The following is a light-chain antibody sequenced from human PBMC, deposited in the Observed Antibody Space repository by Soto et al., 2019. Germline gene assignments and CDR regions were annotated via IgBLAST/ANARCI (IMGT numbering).Light chain of an antibody. CDR3: QKYNTAPFT. Sequence: DIQMTQSPSSLSASVVVRVSITGGGVRGVGNFLAWYQQNPGTARNLLIYYASTLQSGVPARFSGSGSGTDFTLTISSLQPEDLATYYCQKYNTAPFTFGPGTKVTI. J-gene: IGKJ3*01. CDR2: YAS. V-gene: IGKV1-27*01. CDR1: RGVGNF.